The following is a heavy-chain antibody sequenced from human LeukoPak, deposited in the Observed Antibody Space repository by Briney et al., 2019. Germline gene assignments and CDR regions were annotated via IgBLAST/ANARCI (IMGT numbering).Heavy chain of an antibody. CDR3: ARGGLTSSWFYYGVDV. V-gene: IGHV3-30-3*01. Sequence: GGSLRLSCAASGFTFSQYAMHWVRQAPGKGLEWMAIISYDGSNIYYARSVRGRFTISRDNSKNTLYLRMNSLTADDPAVYYCARGGLTSSWFYYGVDVWGQGTTVTVSS. CDR2: ISYDGSNI. D-gene: IGHD6-19*01. CDR1: GFTFSQYA. J-gene: IGHJ6*02.